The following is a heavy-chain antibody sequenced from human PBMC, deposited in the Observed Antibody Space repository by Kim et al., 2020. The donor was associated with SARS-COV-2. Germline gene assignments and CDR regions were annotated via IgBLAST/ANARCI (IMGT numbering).Heavy chain of an antibody. V-gene: IGHV4-34*01. Sequence: SETLSLTCAVYGGSFSGYYWSWIRQPPGKGLEWIGEINHSGSTNYNPSLKSRVTISVDTSKNQFSLKLSSVTAADTAVYYCARTNDIVVVVDYWGQGTLVTVSS. CDR3: ARTNDIVVVVDY. CDR1: GGSFSGYY. J-gene: IGHJ4*02. CDR2: INHSGST. D-gene: IGHD2-15*01.